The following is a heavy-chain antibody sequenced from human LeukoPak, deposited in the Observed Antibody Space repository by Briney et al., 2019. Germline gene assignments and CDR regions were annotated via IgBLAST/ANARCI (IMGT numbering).Heavy chain of an antibody. Sequence: PGGSLRLSCAASGFTFSSYAMSWVRQAPGKGLEWVSAISGSGGSTYYADSVKGRFTISRDNSKNTLYLQMNSLRAEDTAVYYCARRTGGTYYFDYWGQGTLVTVSS. CDR1: GFTFSSYA. J-gene: IGHJ4*02. D-gene: IGHD1-1*01. CDR3: ARRTGGTYYFDY. CDR2: ISGSGGST. V-gene: IGHV3-23*01.